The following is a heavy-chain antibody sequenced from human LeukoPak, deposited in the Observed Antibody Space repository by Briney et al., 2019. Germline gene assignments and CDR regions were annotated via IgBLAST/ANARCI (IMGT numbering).Heavy chain of an antibody. V-gene: IGHV4-4*07. J-gene: IGHJ3*02. D-gene: IGHD3-9*01. CDR2: IYTSGST. Sequence: SETLSPTCTVSGGSISSYYWSWIRQPAGKGLEWIGRIYTSGSTNYNPSLKSRVTMSVDTSKNQFSLKLSSVTAADTAVYYCARARTYDILTGYYPLDAFDIWGQGTMVTVSS. CDR3: ARARTYDILTGYYPLDAFDI. CDR1: GGSISSYY.